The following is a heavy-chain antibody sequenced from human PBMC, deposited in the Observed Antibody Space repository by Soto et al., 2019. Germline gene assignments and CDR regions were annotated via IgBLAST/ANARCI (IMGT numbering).Heavy chain of an antibody. CDR3: AHDSHGGNTYFDL. J-gene: IGHJ4*02. CDR2: IYFSGST. CDR1: GGSISSGNFY. V-gene: IGHV4-30-4*01. D-gene: IGHD1-26*01. Sequence: SETLSFTCTVSGGSISSGNFYWSWIRQPPGKGLEWIGYIYFSGSTSYSPSLKSRLTISLNTSNNQFSLKLTSVTAADTAVYYCAHDSHGGNTYFDLWGRGALVTVS.